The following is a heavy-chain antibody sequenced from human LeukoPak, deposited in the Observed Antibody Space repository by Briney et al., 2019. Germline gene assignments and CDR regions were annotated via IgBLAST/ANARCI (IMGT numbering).Heavy chain of an antibody. CDR2: ISGSGGST. J-gene: IGHJ4*02. D-gene: IGHD1-26*01. CDR1: GFTFSSYA. CDR3: AKTTLRWELLQGYHLDY. V-gene: IGHV3-23*01. Sequence: PGGSLRLSCAASGFTFSSYAMSWVRQAPGKGLEWVSAISGSGGSTYYADSVKGRFTISRDNSKNTLYLQMNSLRAEDTAVYYCAKTTLRWELLQGYHLDYWGQGTLVTVSS.